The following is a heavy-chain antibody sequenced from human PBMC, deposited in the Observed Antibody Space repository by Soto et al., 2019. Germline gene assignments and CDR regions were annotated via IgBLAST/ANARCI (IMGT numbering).Heavy chain of an antibody. CDR1: GGTFSSYA. J-gene: IGHJ4*02. CDR2: IIPIFGTA. D-gene: IGHD3-16*01. CDR3: ARSYYDYVWGSYYFDY. Sequence: SVKVSCKASGGTFSSYAISWVRQAPGQGLEWMGGIIPIFGTANYAQKFQGRVTITADESTSTAYMELSSLRSEDTAVYYCARSYYDYVWGSYYFDYWAREPWSPSPQ. V-gene: IGHV1-69*13.